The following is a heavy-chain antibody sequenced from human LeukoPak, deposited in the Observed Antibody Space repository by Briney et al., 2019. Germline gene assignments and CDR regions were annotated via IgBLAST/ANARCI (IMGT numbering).Heavy chain of an antibody. CDR3: AKKKSGYDYAFDI. Sequence: GGSLRLSCAASGFTFSSYAMSWVRQAPGKGLEWVSAISGSGGSTYYADSVKGRFTISRDNSKNTLYLQMNSLRAEDTAVYYWAKKKSGYDYAFDIWGQGTMVTVSS. V-gene: IGHV3-23*01. CDR1: GFTFSSYA. CDR2: ISGSGGST. J-gene: IGHJ3*02. D-gene: IGHD5-12*01.